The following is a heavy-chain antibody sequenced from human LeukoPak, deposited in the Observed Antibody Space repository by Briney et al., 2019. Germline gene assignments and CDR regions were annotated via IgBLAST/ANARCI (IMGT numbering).Heavy chain of an antibody. J-gene: IGHJ5*02. CDR1: GDSVSSNSVT. CDR3: ARRLTQYDCFDP. V-gene: IGHV6-1*01. D-gene: IGHD2-2*01. Sequence: SQTLSLTCAISGDSVSSNSVTWNWIRQSPSRGLEWLGRTYYRSTWYNDYAVSVGGRITVNPDTSKNQFSLHLNSVTPEDTAVYYCARRLTQYDCFDPWGQGILVTVSS. CDR2: TYYRSTWYN.